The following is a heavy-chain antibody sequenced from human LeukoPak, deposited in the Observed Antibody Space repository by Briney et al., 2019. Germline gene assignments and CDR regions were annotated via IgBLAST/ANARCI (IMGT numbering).Heavy chain of an antibody. CDR1: GFXFSSYA. V-gene: IGHV3-23*01. CDR3: AKSTTKAHYYDSSGYPY. CDR2: ISGSGGST. D-gene: IGHD3-22*01. Sequence: GGSLRLSCAASGFXFSSYAMSWVRQAPGKGLEWVSAISGSGGSTYYADSVKGRFTISRDNSKNTLYLQMNSLRAEDTAVYYCAKSTTKAHYYDSSGYPYWGQGSLVTVSS. J-gene: IGHJ4*02.